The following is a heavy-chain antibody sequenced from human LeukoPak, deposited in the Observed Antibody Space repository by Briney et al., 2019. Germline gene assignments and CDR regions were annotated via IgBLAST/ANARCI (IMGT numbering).Heavy chain of an antibody. Sequence: SETLSLTCTVSGGSISSSSYYWGWIRQPPGKGLEWIGEINHSGSTNYNPSLKSRVTISVDTSKNQFSLKLSSVTAADTAVYYCARFITMVRGVHYYYYYGMDVWGQGTTVTVSS. V-gene: IGHV4-39*07. CDR1: GGSISSSSYY. CDR3: ARFITMVRGVHYYYYYGMDV. J-gene: IGHJ6*02. CDR2: INHSGST. D-gene: IGHD3-10*01.